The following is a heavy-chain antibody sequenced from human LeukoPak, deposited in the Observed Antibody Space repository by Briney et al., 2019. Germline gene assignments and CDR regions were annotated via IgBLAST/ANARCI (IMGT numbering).Heavy chain of an antibody. CDR2: IYYSGST. J-gene: IGHJ4*02. CDR1: GGSISSGGSY. CDR3: ARDWEDDYNNFFDY. Sequence: PPETLSLTCTVSGGSISSGGSYWSWIRQHPGKGLEWIGYIYYSGSTYYNPSLKSRVTISVDTSKNQFSLKLSSVTAADTAVYYCARDWEDDYNNFFDYWGQGTLVTVSS. V-gene: IGHV4-31*03. D-gene: IGHD5-24*01.